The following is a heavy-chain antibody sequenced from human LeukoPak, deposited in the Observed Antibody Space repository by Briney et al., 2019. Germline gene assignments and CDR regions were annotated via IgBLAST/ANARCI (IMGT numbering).Heavy chain of an antibody. CDR3: AKVFIVGATYYFDC. D-gene: IGHD1-26*01. J-gene: IGHJ4*02. CDR2: ISDSGGST. Sequence: GGSLRLSCAVSGITLNNYGMSWVRQAPGKGLEWVAGISDSGGSTNYADSVKGRFTISRDNSKNTLYLQMNSLRAEDTAVYYCAKVFIVGATYYFDCWGQGTLVTVSS. V-gene: IGHV3-23*01. CDR1: GITLNNYG.